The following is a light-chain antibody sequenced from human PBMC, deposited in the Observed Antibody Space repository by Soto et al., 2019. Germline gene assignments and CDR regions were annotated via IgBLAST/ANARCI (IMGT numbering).Light chain of an antibody. CDR2: NNN. V-gene: IGLV1-44*01. CDR3: AVWDDNLSGMI. CDR1: SSNIETNT. Sequence: QSALTQPPSASGTPGQRVTISCSGSSSNIETNTVDWYQHLPGTAPKVLIFNNNQRPSGVPDRFSGSKSGTSASLAISGLQSEDGAHYYCAVWDDNLSGMIFGGGTKVTVL. J-gene: IGLJ2*01.